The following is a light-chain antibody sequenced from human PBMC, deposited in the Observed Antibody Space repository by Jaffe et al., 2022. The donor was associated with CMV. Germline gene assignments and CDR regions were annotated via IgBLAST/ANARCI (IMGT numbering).Light chain of an antibody. J-gene: IGKJ2*01. CDR2: GAS. CDR3: QQYNNWPI. Sequence: EIVMTQSPATLSVSPGERATLSCRASQSVANNLAWYQQKPGQAPRLLLYGASTRATGVPDRFSGGGSGTEFTLTISALQSEDFAIYYCQQYNNWPIFGQGTKLEIK. V-gene: IGKV3-15*01. CDR1: QSVANN.